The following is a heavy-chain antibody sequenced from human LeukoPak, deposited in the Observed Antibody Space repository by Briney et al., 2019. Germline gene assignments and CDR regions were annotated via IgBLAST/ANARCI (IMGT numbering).Heavy chain of an antibody. V-gene: IGHV4-61*08. J-gene: IGHJ4*02. Sequence: SQTLSLTCTVSGGSISSGGYYWSWIRQPPGKGLEWIGYIYYSGSTNYNPCLKSRVTISVDTSKNQFSLKLSSVTAADRAVYYCARDYYDGSGYFTYWGQGTLVTVSS. D-gene: IGHD3-22*01. CDR2: IYYSGST. CDR1: GGSISSGGYY. CDR3: ARDYYDGSGYFTY.